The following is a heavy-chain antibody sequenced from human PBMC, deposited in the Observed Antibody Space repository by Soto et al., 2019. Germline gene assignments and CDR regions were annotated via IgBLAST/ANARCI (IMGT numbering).Heavy chain of an antibody. CDR2: IYYSGST. Sequence: PSETLSLTCTVSGGSISSSSYYWGWIRQPPGKGLEWIGSIYYSGSTYYNPSLKSRVTISVDTSKNQFSLKLSSVTAADTAVYYCARQYCTNGVCYYRYYYYMDVWGKGTTVTVSS. V-gene: IGHV4-39*01. CDR1: GGSISSSSYY. CDR3: ARQYCTNGVCYYRYYYYMDV. J-gene: IGHJ6*03. D-gene: IGHD2-8*01.